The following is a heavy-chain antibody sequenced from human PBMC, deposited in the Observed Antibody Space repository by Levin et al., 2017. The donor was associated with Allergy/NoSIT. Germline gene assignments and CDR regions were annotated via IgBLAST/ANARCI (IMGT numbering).Heavy chain of an antibody. V-gene: IGHV4-59*01. Sequence: SPTLSLTCPVSGGSISSSYWSWLRQPPGKGLEWIGYIYYSGSTNYNPSLKSRVTISVDTSKNQFSLKLSSVTAADTAVYYCARMYCSSTSCYAGMGLNWFDPWGQGTLVTVSS. CDR1: GGSISSSY. D-gene: IGHD2-2*01. CDR3: ARMYCSSTSCYAGMGLNWFDP. CDR2: IYYSGST. J-gene: IGHJ5*02.